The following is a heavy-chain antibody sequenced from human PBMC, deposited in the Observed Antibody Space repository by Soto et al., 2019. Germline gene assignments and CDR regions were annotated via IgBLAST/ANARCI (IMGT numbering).Heavy chain of an antibody. V-gene: IGHV4-34*01. D-gene: IGHD3-10*01. J-gene: IGHJ4*02. CDR1: GGSFSGYY. CDR3: ARLDGEYYYGSGSYITGFYY. CDR2: INHSGST. Sequence: SETLSLTCAVYGGSFSGYYWSWIRQPPGKGLEWIGEINHSGSTNYNPSLKSRVTISVDTSKNQFSLKLSSVTAADTAVYYCARLDGEYYYGSGSYITGFYYWGQGTLVTVSS.